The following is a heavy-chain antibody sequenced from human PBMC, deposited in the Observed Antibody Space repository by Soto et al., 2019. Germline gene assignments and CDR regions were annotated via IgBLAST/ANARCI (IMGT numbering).Heavy chain of an antibody. CDR2: IKEHGREE. CDR3: ARDDGLRTLEY. Sequence: PGGPLRLPWVAFGFSLSSYWMARVRQVPGKGLEWVAKIKEHGREEYYVDSAKGRFTIPSDNANNLLYLQMNSLRVVDMALFDGARDDGLRTLEYWGEGPLVTVSS. CDR1: GFSLSSYW. J-gene: IGHJ4*02. V-gene: IGHV3-7*01.